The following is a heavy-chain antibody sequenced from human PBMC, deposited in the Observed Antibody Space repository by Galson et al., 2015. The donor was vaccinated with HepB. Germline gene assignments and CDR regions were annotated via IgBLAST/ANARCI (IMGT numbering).Heavy chain of an antibody. J-gene: IGHJ4*02. Sequence: SVKVSCKVSGYTLTELSMHWVRQAPGKGPEWMGGFDPEDGETIYAQKFQGRVTMTEDTSTDTAYMELSSLRSEDTAVYYCATDRTSSGSYFHYWGQGTLVTVSS. CDR2: FDPEDGET. V-gene: IGHV1-24*01. CDR1: GYTLTELS. CDR3: ATDRTSSGSYFHY. D-gene: IGHD1-26*01.